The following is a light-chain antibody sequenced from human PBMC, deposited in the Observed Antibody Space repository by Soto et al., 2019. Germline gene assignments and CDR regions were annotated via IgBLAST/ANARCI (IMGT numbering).Light chain of an antibody. CDR2: KAS. V-gene: IGKV1-13*02. CDR1: QDIGND. Sequence: AIQMTQSPSSLSASVGDRVTITCRASQDIGNDLGWYQQKPGKAPKLLIYKASFLEGGVPSRFSGSGSGTEFTLTISSLQPDDFASYYCQHYDSYSATFGQGTKLEIK. CDR3: QHYDSYSAT. J-gene: IGKJ2*01.